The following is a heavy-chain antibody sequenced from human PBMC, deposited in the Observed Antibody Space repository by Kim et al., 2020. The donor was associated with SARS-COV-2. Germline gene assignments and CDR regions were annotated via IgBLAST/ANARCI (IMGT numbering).Heavy chain of an antibody. Sequence: SETLSLTCTVSGGSISSYYWSWIRQPPGKGLEWIGYIYYSGSTNYNPSLKSRVTISVDTSKNQFSLKLSSVTAADTAVYYCARAPILEWLLLDAFDIWGQGTMVTVSS. D-gene: IGHD3-3*01. V-gene: IGHV4-59*01. CDR2: IYYSGST. CDR1: GGSISSYY. J-gene: IGHJ3*02. CDR3: ARAPILEWLLLDAFDI.